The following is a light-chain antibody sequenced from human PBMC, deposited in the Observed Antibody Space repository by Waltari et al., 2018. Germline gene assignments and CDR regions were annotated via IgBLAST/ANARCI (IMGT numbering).Light chain of an antibody. Sequence: QLVLTQPPSASASLGASVKLTCTLNSGHTRYAIAWHQQQPEKGPRFLMKLDSDGSHTKGDGIPDRFSGSSSGAGRYLILSRLQAEDEADYYCQSWDTGINVFGGGTKLTVL. CDR1: SGHTRYA. V-gene: IGLV4-69*01. CDR2: LDSDGSH. CDR3: QSWDTGINV. J-gene: IGLJ2*01.